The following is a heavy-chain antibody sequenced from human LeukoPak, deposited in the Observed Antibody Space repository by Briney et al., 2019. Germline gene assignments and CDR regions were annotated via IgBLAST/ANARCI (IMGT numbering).Heavy chain of an antibody. CDR2: IYPVDSDT. CDR1: GYTFTNYW. V-gene: IGHV5-51*01. Sequence: GDSLKISCTAFGYTFTNYWIGWVRHVPRKGLEWIGIIYPVDSDTTSSTSFQGQATTSADKAISTAYLQWSSLKASDTAMYYCARQLGADYDFLTGPYYFDYWGQGTLVTVSS. J-gene: IGHJ4*02. D-gene: IGHD3-9*01. CDR3: ARQLGADYDFLTGPYYFDY.